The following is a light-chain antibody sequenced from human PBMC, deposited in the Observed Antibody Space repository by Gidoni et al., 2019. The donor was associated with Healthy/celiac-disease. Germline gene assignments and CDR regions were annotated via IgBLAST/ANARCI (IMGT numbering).Light chain of an antibody. Sequence: DIQMTQSPSSLSASVGDRVTITCRASQGISHYLAWYQQKPGKVPKLLIYAASTLQPGVPSRFSGSGSGTDFTRTISSLQPEDVATYYCQKETFGQGTKVEIK. CDR1: QGISHY. V-gene: IGKV1-27*01. J-gene: IGKJ1*01. CDR3: QKET. CDR2: AAS.